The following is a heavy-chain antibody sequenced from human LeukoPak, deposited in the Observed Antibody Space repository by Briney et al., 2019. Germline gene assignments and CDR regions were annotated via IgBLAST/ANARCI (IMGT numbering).Heavy chain of an antibody. V-gene: IGHV1-58*01. CDR1: GFTFTSSA. CDR3: AAPLGSSDAFDI. CDR2: IVVGSGNT. Sequence: ASVKVSCKASGFTFTSSAVQWVRQARGQRLEWIGWIVVGSGNTNYAQKFQERVTITRDMSTSTAYMELSSLRSEDTAVYYRAAPLGSSDAFDIWGQGTMVTVSS. D-gene: IGHD6-13*01. J-gene: IGHJ3*02.